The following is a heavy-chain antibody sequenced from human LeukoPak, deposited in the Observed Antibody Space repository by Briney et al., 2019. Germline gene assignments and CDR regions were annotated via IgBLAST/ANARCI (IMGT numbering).Heavy chain of an antibody. CDR3: AKLVAVAPNPPNDY. Sequence: PGGSLRLSCAASGFTVSSNFMSWVRQAPGKGLEWVAVISYDGSNKYYADSVKGRFTISRDNSKNTLYLQMNSLRAEDTAVYYCAKLVAVAPNPPNDYWGQGTLVTVSS. V-gene: IGHV3-30*18. D-gene: IGHD6-19*01. CDR1: GFTVSSNF. J-gene: IGHJ4*02. CDR2: ISYDGSNK.